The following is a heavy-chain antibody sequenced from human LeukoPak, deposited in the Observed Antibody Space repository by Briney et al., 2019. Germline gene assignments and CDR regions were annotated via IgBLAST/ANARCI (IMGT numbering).Heavy chain of an antibody. D-gene: IGHD3-10*01. CDR2: INHSGST. J-gene: IGHJ4*02. Sequence: PSETLSLTCAVYGGSFSGYYWSWIRQPPGKGLEWIGEINHSGSTNYNPSLKSRVTISVDTSKNQFSLKLSSVTAADTAVYYCARGRRGQPMVRGVIFGVFFDYWGQGTLVTVSS. CDR3: ARGRRGQPMVRGVIFGVFFDY. V-gene: IGHV4-34*01. CDR1: GGSFSGYY.